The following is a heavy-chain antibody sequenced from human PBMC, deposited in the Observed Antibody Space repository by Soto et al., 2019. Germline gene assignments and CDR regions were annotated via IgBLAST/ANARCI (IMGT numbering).Heavy chain of an antibody. CDR2: ISAYNGNT. CDR1: GYTCTSYV. V-gene: IGHV1-18*01. CDR3: ARGLRIQLWSFGKPGFDY. Sequence: SLKVSCKASGYTCTSYVISWVLQAPGQGLEWRGWISAYNGNTNYAQKLQGRVTMTTDTSTSTAYMELRSLRSDDTAVYYCARGLRIQLWSFGKPGFDYRGQGTLVTVSS. J-gene: IGHJ4*02. D-gene: IGHD5-18*01.